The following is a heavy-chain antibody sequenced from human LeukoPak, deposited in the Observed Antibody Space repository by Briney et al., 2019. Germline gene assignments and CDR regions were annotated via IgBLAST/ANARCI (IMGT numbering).Heavy chain of an antibody. V-gene: IGHV4-61*01. CDR3: ARGPSVAGRGYGMDV. CDR2: IYNSGNT. Sequence: PSETLSLTCTVSGDSVSSVLYYWTWIRQPPGTRLEWIGYIYNSGNTNYNPSLKSRVTISVDTSKNQFSLKLSSVTAADTAVYYCARGPSVAGRGYGMDVWGKGTTVTVSS. D-gene: IGHD6-19*01. J-gene: IGHJ6*04. CDR1: GDSVSSVLYY.